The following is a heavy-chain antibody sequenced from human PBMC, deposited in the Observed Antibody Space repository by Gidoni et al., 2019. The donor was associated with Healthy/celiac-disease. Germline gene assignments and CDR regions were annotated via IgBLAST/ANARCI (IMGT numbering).Heavy chain of an antibody. CDR2: ISAYNGNT. CDR3: ARDLRTLWVGELSAPDYGMDV. V-gene: IGHV1-18*01. Sequence: QVQLVQCGAEVKKPGASVKVSCKASGYTFTRYGLSWLRQAPGQGLDWMGWISAYNGNTNYAQKLQGRVTMTTDTSTSTAYMELRRLRSDDTAVYYCARDLRTLWVGELSAPDYGMDVWGQGTTVTVSS. J-gene: IGHJ6*02. D-gene: IGHD3-10*01. CDR1: GYTFTRYG.